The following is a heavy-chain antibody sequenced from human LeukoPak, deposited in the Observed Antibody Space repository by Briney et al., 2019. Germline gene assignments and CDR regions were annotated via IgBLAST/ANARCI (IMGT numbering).Heavy chain of an antibody. D-gene: IGHD3-3*01. Sequence: GASAKVSCKASGYTFTSYYMHWVRQAPGQGLEWMGIINPSGGSTSYAQKFQGRVTMTRDMSTSTVYMELSSLRSEDTAVYYCARRPRVGVATDYFDYWGRGTLVTVSS. CDR2: INPSGGST. V-gene: IGHV1-46*01. CDR3: ARRPRVGVATDYFDY. J-gene: IGHJ4*02. CDR1: GYTFTSYY.